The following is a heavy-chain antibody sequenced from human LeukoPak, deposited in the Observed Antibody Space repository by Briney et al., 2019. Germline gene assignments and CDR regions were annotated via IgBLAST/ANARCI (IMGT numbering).Heavy chain of an antibody. V-gene: IGHV3-30*02. Sequence: PGGSLRLSWAASGFTFSSYGMHWVRQAPGKGREGVAFIRYEGSKKNCADSVKGRFTISRDNSKNTLYLQMNSLRAEYTAVYYCAKDRSYYDFWSGYCFDYWGQGTLVTVSS. CDR2: IRYEGSKK. D-gene: IGHD3-3*01. CDR1: GFTFSSYG. J-gene: IGHJ4*02. CDR3: AKDRSYYDFWSGYCFDY.